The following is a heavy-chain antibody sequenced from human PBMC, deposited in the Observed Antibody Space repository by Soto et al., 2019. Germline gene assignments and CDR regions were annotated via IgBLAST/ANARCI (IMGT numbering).Heavy chain of an antibody. CDR2: IIPIFGTA. D-gene: IGHD2-2*02. CDR1: GYSFTSYA. V-gene: IGHV1-69*13. J-gene: IGHJ6*02. Sequence: SVKVSCKASGYSFTSYAISWVRQAPGQGLEWMGGIIPIFGTANYAQKFQGRVTITADESTSTAYMELSSLRSEDTAVYYCASTGPNCSSTSCYTLPLYYYYYGMDVWGQGTTVPVSS. CDR3: ASTGPNCSSTSCYTLPLYYYYYGMDV.